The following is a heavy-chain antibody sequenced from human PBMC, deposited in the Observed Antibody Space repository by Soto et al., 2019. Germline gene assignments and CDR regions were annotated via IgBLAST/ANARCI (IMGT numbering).Heavy chain of an antibody. CDR3: ATIPRGYCSGGSCYSN. CDR1: GGTFSSYT. J-gene: IGHJ4*02. V-gene: IGHV1-69*02. Sequence: SVKVSCKASGGTFSSYTISWVRQAPGQGLEWMGRIIPILGIANYAQKFQGRVTITADKSTGTAYMELSSLRSEDTAVYYCATIPRGYCSGGSCYSNWGQGTLVTVSS. D-gene: IGHD2-15*01. CDR2: IIPILGIA.